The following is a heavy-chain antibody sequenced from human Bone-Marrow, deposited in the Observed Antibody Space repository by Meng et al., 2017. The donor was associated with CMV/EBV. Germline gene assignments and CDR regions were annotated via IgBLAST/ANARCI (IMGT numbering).Heavy chain of an antibody. CDR1: GYTFTGYY. D-gene: IGHD5-18*01. CDR2: INPNSGGT. CDR3: ARGGYSYGPSYYYYYGMDV. V-gene: IGHV1-2*02. Sequence: ASVKVSCKASGYTFTGYYMHWVRQAPGQGLEWMGWINPNSGGTNYAQKFQGRVTMTRDTSISTVYMELSRLRSDDTAVYYCARGGYSYGPSYYYYYGMDVWGQGTTVTVSS. J-gene: IGHJ6*02.